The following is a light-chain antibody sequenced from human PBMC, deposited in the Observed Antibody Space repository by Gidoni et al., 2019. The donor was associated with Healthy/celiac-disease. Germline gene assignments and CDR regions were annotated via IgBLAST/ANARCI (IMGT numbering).Light chain of an antibody. V-gene: IGKV3-11*01. Sequence: EIVLTQSPATLSVSPGERATLSCRASQSVSSYLAWYQQKPGQAPRLLIYDASNRATGIPARFSGRGSGTDFTLTISSLEPEDFAVYYCQQRSNWPPITFGQGTRLEIK. CDR3: QQRSNWPPIT. CDR2: DAS. J-gene: IGKJ5*01. CDR1: QSVSSY.